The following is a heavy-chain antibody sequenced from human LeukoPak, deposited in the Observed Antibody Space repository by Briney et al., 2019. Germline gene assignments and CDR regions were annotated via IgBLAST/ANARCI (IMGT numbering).Heavy chain of an antibody. D-gene: IGHD6-13*01. CDR3: AKPYSSSWYSFDY. J-gene: IGHJ4*02. CDR2: ISYDGSNK. V-gene: IGHV3-30*18. Sequence: PGGSLRLSCAASGFTFSSYWMTWVRQAPGKGLVWVAVISYDGSNKYYADSVKARFTISRDNSKNTRYLQMNSLRAEDTAVYYCAKPYSSSWYSFDYWGQGTLVTVSS. CDR1: GFTFSSYW.